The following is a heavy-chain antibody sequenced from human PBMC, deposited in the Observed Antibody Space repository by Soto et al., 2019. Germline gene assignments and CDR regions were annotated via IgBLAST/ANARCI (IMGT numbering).Heavy chain of an antibody. J-gene: IGHJ4*02. CDR3: ARGQEGVVATH. Sequence: QVQLQQWGAGLLKPSETLSLNCAVTGGSLSGYYWSWIRQAPGKGLEWIGEVKDGGHTNYSPSLRGRFTISSDTANNPFSLRLNSVTAADTGVYYCARGQEGVVATHWDQGSLVTVSS. CDR2: VKDGGHT. V-gene: IGHV4-34*01. CDR1: GGSLSGYY. D-gene: IGHD5-12*01.